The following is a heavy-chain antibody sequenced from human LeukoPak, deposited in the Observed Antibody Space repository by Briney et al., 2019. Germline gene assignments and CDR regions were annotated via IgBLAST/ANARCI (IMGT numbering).Heavy chain of an antibody. D-gene: IGHD2-21*02. Sequence: GSSLRLSCAASGFTFSSYGMHWLRQAPGKGLEWVAVISYDGSNKYYADSVKGRFTIYRDNSKNTLYLQMNRLRAEDTVVYYCAKGPSSKYCGGDCTDFDYWGQGTLVTVSS. CDR3: AKGPSSKYCGGDCTDFDY. V-gene: IGHV3-30*18. CDR1: GFTFSSYG. CDR2: ISYDGSNK. J-gene: IGHJ4*02.